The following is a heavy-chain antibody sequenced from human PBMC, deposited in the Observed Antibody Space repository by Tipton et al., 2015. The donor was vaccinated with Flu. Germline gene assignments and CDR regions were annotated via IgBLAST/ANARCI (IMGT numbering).Heavy chain of an antibody. J-gene: IGHJ5*02. CDR2: VYYSGTT. CDR3: ARRDLSNYVSEPKNWFDI. D-gene: IGHD4-11*01. Sequence: GLVKPSETLSLTCSVSGDSLNNYYWSWIRQPPGEGLEWIGQVYYSGTTSYNPSLKSRVTISLDKSKNQFSLRLTSVTAADTAVYFCARRDLSNYVSEPKNWFDIWGQGTLVTVSS. CDR1: GDSLNNYY. V-gene: IGHV4-59*08.